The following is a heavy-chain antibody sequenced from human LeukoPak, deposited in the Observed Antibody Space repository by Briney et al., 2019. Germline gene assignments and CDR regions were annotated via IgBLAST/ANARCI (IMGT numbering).Heavy chain of an antibody. CDR2: ISSSSSYI. CDR1: GFTFSSYS. D-gene: IGHD2-2*01. CDR3: ARDLSDVDCSCTSCYHLSWFDP. V-gene: IGHV3-21*01. J-gene: IGHJ5*02. Sequence: GGSLRLSCAASGFTFSSYSMNWVRQAPGKGLVWVSSISSSSSYIYYADSVKGRFTISRDNAKNSLYLQMNSLRAEDTAVYYCARDLSDVDCSCTSCYHLSWFDPWGQGTLVTVSS.